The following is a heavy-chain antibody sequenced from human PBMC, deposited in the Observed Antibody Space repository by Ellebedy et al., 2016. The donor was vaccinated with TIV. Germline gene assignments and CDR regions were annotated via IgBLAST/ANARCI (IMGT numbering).Heavy chain of an antibody. CDR3: ASSTTTPGAFDY. D-gene: IGHD1-1*01. CDR1: GFIFGTYW. CDR2: ISSTSIYI. V-gene: IGHV3-21*01. Sequence: GGSLRLSCAASGFIFGTYWMTWVLQAPGKGLEWVTAISSTSIYIYYSDSVKGRFTISRDNAKNSLYLQMNSLRVEDTAVYYCASSTTTPGAFDYWGQGTLVTVSS. J-gene: IGHJ4*02.